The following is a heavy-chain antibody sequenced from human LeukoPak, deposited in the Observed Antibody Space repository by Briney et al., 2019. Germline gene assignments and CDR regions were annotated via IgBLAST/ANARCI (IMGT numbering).Heavy chain of an antibody. CDR2: INGDGSST. V-gene: IGHV3-74*01. Sequence: GGSLRLSCAASGFTFTYYWMHWVRQAPGKGLVWVARINGDGSSTNYADSVKGRFTISRDNAKNTLYLQMNSLRAEDTAVYYCANDDFGASGLPDYWGQGTLVTVSS. D-gene: IGHD4-17*01. CDR3: ANDDFGASGLPDY. J-gene: IGHJ4*02. CDR1: GFTFTYYW.